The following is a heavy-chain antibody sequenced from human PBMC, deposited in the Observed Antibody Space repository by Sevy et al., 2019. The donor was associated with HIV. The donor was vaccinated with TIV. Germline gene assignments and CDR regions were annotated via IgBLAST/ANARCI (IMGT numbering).Heavy chain of an antibody. CDR2: IYHSGST. CDR3: ARCPHGGFDY. J-gene: IGHJ4*02. CDR1: GGSMSAYY. V-gene: IGHV4-59*01. D-gene: IGHD4-17*01. Sequence: SETLSLTCTVSGGSMSAYYWSWIRQPPGKGLGWVGHIYHSGSTDYNPSLKSRVTNSLGASMDQFSLQLTSMTAADTAVYYCARCPHGGFDYWGQGVLVTVSS.